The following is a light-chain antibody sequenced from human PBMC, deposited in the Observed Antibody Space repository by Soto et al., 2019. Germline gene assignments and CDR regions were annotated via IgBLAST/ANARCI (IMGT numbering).Light chain of an antibody. CDR2: ATS. CDR3: QHYNSYSEA. CDR1: QSINKW. V-gene: IGKV1-5*01. Sequence: GDTVTLTCRASQSINKWLAWYQQKPGKAPKILIFATSTLQSGVPSRFSGSGSGTEFTLTISSLQPDDFATYYCQHYNSYSEAFGQGTKVDIK. J-gene: IGKJ1*01.